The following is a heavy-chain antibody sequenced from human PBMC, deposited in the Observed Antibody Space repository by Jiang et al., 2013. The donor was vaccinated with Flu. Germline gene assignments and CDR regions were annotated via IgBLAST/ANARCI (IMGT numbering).Heavy chain of an antibody. V-gene: IGHV3-23*04. J-gene: IGHJ4*02. D-gene: IGHD3-16*02. CDR3: AKDEMITFGGVIGR. CDR1: GFTFSTFA. Sequence: QLVESGGGLVQPGESLRLSCKASGFTFSTFAMSWVRQAPGKGLEWVSTIRGNGGSTYYADSVKGRFTISRDNSRNTVSLQMKSLTAEDTAVYYCAKDEMITFGGVIGRWGQGTLVTVSS. CDR2: IRGNGGST.